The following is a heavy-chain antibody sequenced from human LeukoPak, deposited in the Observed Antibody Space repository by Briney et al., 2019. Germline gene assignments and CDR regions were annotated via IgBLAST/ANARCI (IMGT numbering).Heavy chain of an antibody. CDR3: ARIAGYCSSTSCYAFGI. CDR1: GYSFTSYW. J-gene: IGHJ3*02. V-gene: IGHV5-51*01. D-gene: IGHD2-2*01. Sequence: GESLKISCKGSGYSFTSYWIGWVRQMPGKGLEWMGIIYPGDSDTRYSPSFQGQVTISADKSISTAYLQWSSLKASDTAMYYCARIAGYCSSTSCYAFGIWGQGTMVTVSS. CDR2: IYPGDSDT.